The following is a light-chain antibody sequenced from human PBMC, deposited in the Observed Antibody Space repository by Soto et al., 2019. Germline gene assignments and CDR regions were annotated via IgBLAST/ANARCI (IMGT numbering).Light chain of an antibody. CDR2: DVS. CDR1: SSDVGGYNY. Sequence: QSALTQPASVSGSPGQSITISCTGTSSDVGGYNYVSWYQQHPGKAPKLMIYDVSNRPSGVSNRFSGSKSGNTASLTLSGLQAEDEDDYYCSSYTGSSTYVVFGGGTKLTVL. CDR3: SSYTGSSTYVV. V-gene: IGLV2-14*01. J-gene: IGLJ2*01.